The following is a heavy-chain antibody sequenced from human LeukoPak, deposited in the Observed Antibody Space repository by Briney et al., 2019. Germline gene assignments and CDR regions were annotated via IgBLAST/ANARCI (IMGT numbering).Heavy chain of an antibody. CDR1: GGSFSGYY. V-gene: IGHV4-34*01. CDR2: INYSGST. CDR3: ARAAIAVAGYGMDV. J-gene: IGHJ6*02. Sequence: SETLSLTCAVYGGSFSGYYWYWIRQPPGKGLEWIGEINYSGSTNYNPSLKSRVTISVDTSKNQFSLKLSSVTAADTAVYYCARAAIAVAGYGMDVWGQGTTVTVSS. D-gene: IGHD6-19*01.